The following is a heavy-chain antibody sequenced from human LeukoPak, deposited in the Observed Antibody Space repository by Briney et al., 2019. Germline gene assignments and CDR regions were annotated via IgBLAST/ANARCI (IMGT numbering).Heavy chain of an antibody. CDR1: GFTFSNYA. J-gene: IGHJ4*02. V-gene: IGHV3-30-3*01. D-gene: IGHD3-22*01. CDR3: ARDSYETIGCPYYFDY. Sequence: PGGSLRLSCAASGFTFSNYAMDWVRQAPGKGLEWVAVISSDGDNEYYADSVKGRFTISRDNSKNTLYLQMNSLRPEDTAVYYCARDSYETIGCPYYFDYWGQGTLVTVSS. CDR2: ISSDGDNE.